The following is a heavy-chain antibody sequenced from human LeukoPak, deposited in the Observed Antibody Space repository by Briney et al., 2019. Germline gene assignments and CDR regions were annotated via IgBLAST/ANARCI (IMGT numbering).Heavy chain of an antibody. CDR1: GFTFSSYE. CDR2: ISSSGSTI. CDR3: ARDGDCSSTSCYLLEFDY. V-gene: IGHV3-48*03. D-gene: IGHD2-2*01. J-gene: IGHJ4*02. Sequence: GGSLRLSCAASGFTFSSYEMNWVRQAPGKGLEWVSYISSSGSTIYYADSVKGRFTISRDNAKNSLYLQMNSLRAEDTAVYYCARDGDCSSTSCYLLEFDYWGQGTLVTVSS.